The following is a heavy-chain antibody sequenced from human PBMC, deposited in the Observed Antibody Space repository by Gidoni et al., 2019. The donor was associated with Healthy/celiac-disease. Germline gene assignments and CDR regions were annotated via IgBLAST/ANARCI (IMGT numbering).Heavy chain of an antibody. CDR2: IYYSGST. D-gene: IGHD4-17*01. CDR3: ARDLARHDYGDGRTYNWFDP. J-gene: IGHJ5*02. Sequence: QVQLQESGPGLVKPSETLSLTCTVPGGSISSYYWSWIRQPPGKGLEWIGYIYYSGSTNYNPSLKSRVTISVDTSKNQFSLKLSSVTAADTAVYYCARDLARHDYGDGRTYNWFDPWGQGTLVTVSS. CDR1: GGSISSYY. V-gene: IGHV4-59*01.